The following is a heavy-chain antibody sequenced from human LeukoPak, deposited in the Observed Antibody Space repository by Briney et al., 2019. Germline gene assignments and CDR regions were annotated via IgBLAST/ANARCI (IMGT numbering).Heavy chain of an antibody. CDR3: ARRNGYNSGPFDY. CDR2: INPNRGST. V-gene: IGHV1/OR15-1*02. D-gene: IGHD5-24*01. CDR1: GYIFTDYY. Sequence: ASVKLSCKASGYIFTDYYMHWVRQPPGQELGWMGRINPNRGSTNYAQKFQGRVTISADKSISTACLQWSSLKASDTAMYYCARRNGYNSGPFDYWGQGTLVTVSS. J-gene: IGHJ4*02.